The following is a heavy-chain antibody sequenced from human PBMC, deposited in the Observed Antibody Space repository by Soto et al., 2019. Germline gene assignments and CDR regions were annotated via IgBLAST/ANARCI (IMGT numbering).Heavy chain of an antibody. D-gene: IGHD6-19*01. V-gene: IGHV3-15*01. CDR3: RTQWRD. Sequence: EVQLVESGGGLVKPGGSLRLSCAASGFTFSDAWMSWVRQAPGKGLEWVGLIKKKTDGGTTDYAAPVKGRFTISRDDSKNTLYLQMSSLKTEDTAVYYCRTQWRDWGQGTLVTVSS. CDR2: IKKKTDGGTT. CDR1: GFTFSDAW. J-gene: IGHJ4*02.